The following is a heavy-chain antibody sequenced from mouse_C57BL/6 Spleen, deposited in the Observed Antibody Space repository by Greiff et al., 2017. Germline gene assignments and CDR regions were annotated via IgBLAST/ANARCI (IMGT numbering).Heavy chain of an antibody. V-gene: IGHV5-17*01. CDR3: ARRTVDATTDAMDY. D-gene: IGHD1-1*01. CDR2: ISSGSSTI. CDR1: GFTFSDYG. Sequence: EVKVEESGGGLVKPGGSLKLSCAASGFTFSDYGMHWVRQAPEKGLEWVAYISSGSSTIYYADTVKGRFTISRDNAKNTLCLQMTSLRSEDTAMYYCARRTVDATTDAMDYWGQGTSVTVSS. J-gene: IGHJ4*01.